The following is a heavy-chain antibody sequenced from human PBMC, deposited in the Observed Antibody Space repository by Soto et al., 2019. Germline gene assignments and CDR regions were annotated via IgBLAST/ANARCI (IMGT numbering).Heavy chain of an antibody. CDR3: AREGGYCSGTSCYSDYGMDV. Sequence: ASVKVSCKASGYTFTSYDINWVRQATGQGLEWMGWMNPNSGNTGYAQKFQGRVTMTRNTSISTAYMELSSLRSEDTAVYYCAREGGYCSGTSCYSDYGMDVWGQGTTVTVSS. D-gene: IGHD2-2*01. CDR2: MNPNSGNT. J-gene: IGHJ6*02. CDR1: GYTFTSYD. V-gene: IGHV1-8*01.